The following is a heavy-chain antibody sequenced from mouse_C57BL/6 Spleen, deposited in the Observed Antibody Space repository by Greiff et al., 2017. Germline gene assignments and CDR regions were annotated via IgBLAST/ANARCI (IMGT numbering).Heavy chain of an antibody. CDR2: ISSGSSTI. Sequence: DVHLVESGGGLVKPGGSLKLSCAASGFTFSDYGMHWVRQAPEKGLEWVAYISSGSSTIYYADTVKGRFTISRDNAKNTLFLQMTSLRSEDTAMYYCAMPTVVDDWYFDVWGTGTTVTVSS. V-gene: IGHV5-17*01. J-gene: IGHJ1*03. CDR3: AMPTVVDDWYFDV. D-gene: IGHD1-1*01. CDR1: GFTFSDYG.